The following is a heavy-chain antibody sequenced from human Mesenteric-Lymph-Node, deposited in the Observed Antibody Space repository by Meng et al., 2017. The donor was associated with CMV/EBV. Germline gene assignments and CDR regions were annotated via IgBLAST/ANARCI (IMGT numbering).Heavy chain of an antibody. V-gene: IGHV4-59*01. CDR1: GGSFSGYY. CDR2: IYYSENI. D-gene: IGHD3-3*01. Sequence: SETLSLTCAVYGGSFSGYYWSWIRQPPGKGLEWIGYIYYSENINYNPSLKSRVTISVDTSKNQFSLKLSSVTAADTAVYYCAGLSGYRGAVDYWGQGTLVTVSS. J-gene: IGHJ4*02. CDR3: AGLSGYRGAVDY.